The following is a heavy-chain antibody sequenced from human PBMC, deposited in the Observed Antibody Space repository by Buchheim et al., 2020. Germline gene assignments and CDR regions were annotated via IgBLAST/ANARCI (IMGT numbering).Heavy chain of an antibody. CDR2: ISYTEST. CDR3: ARDRAGDYDIMTGTYFYGMDV. V-gene: IGHV4-61*01. J-gene: IGHJ6*02. D-gene: IGHD3-9*01. CDR1: SGSVGSRTYH. Sequence: HVQLRESGPGPVKPSETLSLTCTVSSGSVGSRTYHWSWIRQPPGKGLEWIGHISYTESTNYSPSLKSRATISVDMSKNQFSLKLTSMTAADTAVYYCARDRAGDYDIMTGTYFYGMDVWGQGTT.